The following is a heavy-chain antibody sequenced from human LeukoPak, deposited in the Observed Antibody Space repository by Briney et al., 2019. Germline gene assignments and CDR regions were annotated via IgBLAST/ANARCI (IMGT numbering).Heavy chain of an antibody. Sequence: GESLKISCKGSGYSFSSYWIAWVRQMPGKGLEWMGIIYPGDSDTRYSPSFQGQVTISTDKSISTAYLQWSSLKASDTAMYYCARPKGRDGYNLDFDYWGQGTLVTVSS. J-gene: IGHJ4*02. CDR2: IYPGDSDT. CDR3: ARPKGRDGYNLDFDY. V-gene: IGHV5-51*01. CDR1: GYSFSSYW. D-gene: IGHD5-24*01.